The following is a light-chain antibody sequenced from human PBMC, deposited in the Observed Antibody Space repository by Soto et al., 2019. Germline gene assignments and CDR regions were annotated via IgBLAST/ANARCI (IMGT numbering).Light chain of an antibody. V-gene: IGKV1-5*03. CDR2: RAS. Sequence: DIQMTQSPSTVSASVGDRVTITCRASQSISDWLAWYQQKPGKAPKLLIKRASSLESGVPSRFSGSGSGTEFTLTISSLQPAVFATDHCQQYYIFWTFGQGTKVEIK. CDR3: QQYYIFWT. J-gene: IGKJ1*01. CDR1: QSISDW.